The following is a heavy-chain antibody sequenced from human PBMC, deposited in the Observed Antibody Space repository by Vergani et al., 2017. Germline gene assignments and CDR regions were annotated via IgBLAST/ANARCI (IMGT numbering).Heavy chain of an antibody. V-gene: IGHV4-39*01. Sequence: QLQLQESGPGLVKPSETLSLTCTVSGGSISSSSYYWGWIRQPPGKGLEWIGSIYYSGSTYYNPSLKSRVTISVDTSKNQFSLKLSSVTAADTAVYYCARQPYYYDSSGYSATWYFDLWARGTLVTVSS. CDR1: GGSISSSSYY. D-gene: IGHD3-22*01. CDR2: IYYSGST. J-gene: IGHJ2*01. CDR3: ARQPYYYDSSGYSATWYFDL.